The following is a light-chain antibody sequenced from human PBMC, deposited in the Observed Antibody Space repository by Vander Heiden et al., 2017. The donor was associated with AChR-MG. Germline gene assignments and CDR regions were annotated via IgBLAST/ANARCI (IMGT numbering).Light chain of an antibody. J-gene: IGLJ2*01. CDR1: SPHIRAGYD. CDR3: HSYDSSLRGSV. Sequence: QSVLTQPPSVSGAPGQRVTISCTGRSPHIRAGYDVHRYRPAPGTAPNLLIDGNSIRPSGVPGRFSGSKSGTSASLAITGLQAEDEADYYCHSYDSSLRGSVFGGGTKLTVL. V-gene: IGLV1-40*01. CDR2: GNS.